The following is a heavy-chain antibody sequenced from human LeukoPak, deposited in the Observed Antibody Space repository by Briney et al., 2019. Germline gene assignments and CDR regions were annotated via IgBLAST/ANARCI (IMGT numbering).Heavy chain of an antibody. J-gene: IGHJ5*02. Sequence: GGSLRLSCAASGFTFDDYTMHWVRHAPGKGLVWVSRINSDGINTSYADSVKGRFTISRDNAKNTPNLQMNSLRAEDTAVYYCARDLGQYYDTSDNWLDPWGQGTLVTVSS. D-gene: IGHD3-22*01. CDR3: ARDLGQYYDTSDNWLDP. CDR2: INSDGINT. CDR1: GFTFDDYT. V-gene: IGHV3-74*01.